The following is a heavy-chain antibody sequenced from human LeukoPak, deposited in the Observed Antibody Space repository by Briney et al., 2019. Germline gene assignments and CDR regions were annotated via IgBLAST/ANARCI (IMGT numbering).Heavy chain of an antibody. Sequence: GGSLRLSCAASGFTFSDYYMSWIRQAPGKGLEWVSYISSSGITIYYSGSVNGRFTISRDNAKTSLYLQVNSLRAEDTVVYYCARASSDAFDIWGQGTMVTVSS. J-gene: IGHJ3*02. CDR1: GFTFSDYY. CDR2: ISSSGITI. V-gene: IGHV3-11*01. D-gene: IGHD1-26*01. CDR3: ARASSDAFDI.